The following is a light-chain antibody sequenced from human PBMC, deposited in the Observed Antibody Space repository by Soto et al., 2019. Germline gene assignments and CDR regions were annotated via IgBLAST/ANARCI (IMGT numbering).Light chain of an antibody. J-gene: IGLJ2*01. CDR3: AAWDDRLSGLV. V-gene: IGLV8-61*01. CDR1: SGSVSTSYY. Sequence: QAVVTQEPSFSVSPGGTVTLTCGLSSGSVSTSYYPSWYQQTPGQAPRTLIYSTNTRSSGVPDRFSGSKSGTSASLAISGLRSEDEADYYCAAWDDRLSGLVFGRGTKLTVL. CDR2: STN.